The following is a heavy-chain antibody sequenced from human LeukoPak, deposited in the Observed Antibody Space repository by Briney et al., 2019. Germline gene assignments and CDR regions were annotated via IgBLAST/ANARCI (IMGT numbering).Heavy chain of an antibody. J-gene: IGHJ4*02. Sequence: GGSLRLSCAASGFTFSSYSMNWVRQAPGKGLEWVSSISSSSSYIYYADSVKGRFTISRDNAKNSLYLQVNSLRAEDTAVYYCARDLSAFYSSGWYYFDYWGQGTLVTVSS. D-gene: IGHD6-19*01. CDR3: ARDLSAFYSSGWYYFDY. V-gene: IGHV3-21*01. CDR1: GFTFSSYS. CDR2: ISSSSSYI.